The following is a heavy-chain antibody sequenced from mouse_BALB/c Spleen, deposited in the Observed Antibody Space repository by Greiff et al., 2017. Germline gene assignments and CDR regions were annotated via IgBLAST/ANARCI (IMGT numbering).Heavy chain of an antibody. J-gene: IGHJ4*01. V-gene: IGHV1-9*01. CDR3: AREGGYGYGYAMDY. Sequence: VQLQQSGAELMKPGASVKISCKATGYTFSSYWIEWVKQRPGHGLEWIGEILPGSGSTNYNEKFKGKATFTADTSSNTAYMQLSSLTSEDSAVYYCAREGGYGYGYAMDYWGQGTSVTVSS. CDR1: GYTFSSYW. D-gene: IGHD1-2*01. CDR2: ILPGSGST.